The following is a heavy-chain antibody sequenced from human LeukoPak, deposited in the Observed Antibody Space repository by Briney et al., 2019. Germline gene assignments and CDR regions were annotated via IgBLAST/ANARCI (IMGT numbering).Heavy chain of an antibody. Sequence: PSETLSLTCTVSGGSISNYYWSWIRQPPGKGLEWIGYIYYSGSTNYNPSLKSRVTISVDTSKNQFSLKLSSVTAADTAVYYCARASSAKFDYWGQGTLVTVSS. CDR2: IYYSGST. V-gene: IGHV4-59*01. J-gene: IGHJ4*02. D-gene: IGHD6-6*01. CDR1: GGSISNYY. CDR3: ARASSAKFDY.